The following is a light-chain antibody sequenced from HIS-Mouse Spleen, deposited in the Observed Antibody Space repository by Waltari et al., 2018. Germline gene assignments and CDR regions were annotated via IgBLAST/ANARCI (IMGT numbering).Light chain of an antibody. CDR3: CSYAGRSTWV. V-gene: IGLV2-23*01. CDR2: EGS. J-gene: IGLJ3*02. Sequence: QSALTQPASVSGSPGQSITISCTGTSSDVGSYNLVPWSQQHPGKAPKLMIYEGSKRPSGVSNRFSGSKSGNTASLTISGLQAEAEADYYCCSYAGRSTWVFGGGTKLTVL. CDR1: SSDVGSYNL.